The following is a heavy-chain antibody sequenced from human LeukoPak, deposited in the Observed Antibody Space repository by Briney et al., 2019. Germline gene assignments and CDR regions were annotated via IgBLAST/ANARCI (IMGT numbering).Heavy chain of an antibody. CDR2: IKQDGSEK. Sequence: PGGSLRLSCAASGFTFSSYWMSWVRQAPGKGLEWVANIKQDGSEKYYVDSVKGRFTTSRGNAKNSLYLQMNSLRAEDTAVYYCARYGYDSSGYTRGTDYWGQGTLVTVSS. J-gene: IGHJ4*02. CDR1: GFTFSSYW. CDR3: ARYGYDSSGYTRGTDY. V-gene: IGHV3-7*04. D-gene: IGHD3-22*01.